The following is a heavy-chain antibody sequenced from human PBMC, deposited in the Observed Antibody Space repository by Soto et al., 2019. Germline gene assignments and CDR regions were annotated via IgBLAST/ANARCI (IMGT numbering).Heavy chain of an antibody. J-gene: IGHJ5*02. CDR2: IDPSDSYT. Sequence: PGESLKISCKGSGYSFTSYWISWVRRMPGKGLEWMGRIDPSDSYTNYSPSFQGHVTISADKSISTAYLQWSSLKASDTAMYYCARHDIVVVPAAPAPVYWFDPWGQGTLVTVSS. CDR1: GYSFTSYW. V-gene: IGHV5-10-1*01. D-gene: IGHD2-2*01. CDR3: ARHDIVVVPAAPAPVYWFDP.